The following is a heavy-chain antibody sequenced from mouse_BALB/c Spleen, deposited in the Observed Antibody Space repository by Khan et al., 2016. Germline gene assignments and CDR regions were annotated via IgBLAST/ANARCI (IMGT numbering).Heavy chain of an antibody. V-gene: IGHV2-9*02. CDR1: GFSLTSFG. D-gene: IGHD1-1*01. Sequence: QVQLKQSGPGLVAPSQSLSITCTVSGFSLTSFGVHWVRQPPGKGLEWLGVIWAGGSTNYNSALMSRLSINKDNSKSQVFVSMNSLQTDDTAIYVCARDINTVVADDAMDYWGQGTSVTVSS. CDR2: IWAGGST. CDR3: ARDINTVVADDAMDY. J-gene: IGHJ4*01.